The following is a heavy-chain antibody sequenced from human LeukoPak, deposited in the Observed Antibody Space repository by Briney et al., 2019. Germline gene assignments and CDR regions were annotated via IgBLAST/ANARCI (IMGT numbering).Heavy chain of an antibody. D-gene: IGHD2-15*01. CDR2: IIPIFGIA. Sequence: SVKVSCKASGGTFSSYAISWVRQAPGQGLEWMGRIIPIFGIANYAQKFQGRVTITADKSTSTAYMELSSLRSEDTAVYYCARDFHVVAASRGGSWFDPWGQGTLVTVSS. CDR3: ARDFHVVAASRGGSWFDP. J-gene: IGHJ5*02. V-gene: IGHV1-69*04. CDR1: GGTFSSYA.